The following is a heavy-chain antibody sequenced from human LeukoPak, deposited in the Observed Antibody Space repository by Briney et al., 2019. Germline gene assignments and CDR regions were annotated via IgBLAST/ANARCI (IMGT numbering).Heavy chain of an antibody. CDR2: IIPIFGTA. Sequence: SVKVSCKASGGTFSSYAISWVRQAPGQGLEWMGGIIPIFGTANYAQKFQGRVTITTDESTSTAYMELSSLRSEDTAVYYCARVGGGYSGYDYGAFDIWGQGTMVTVSS. D-gene: IGHD5-12*01. CDR3: ARVGGGYSGYDYGAFDI. CDR1: GGTFSSYA. J-gene: IGHJ3*02. V-gene: IGHV1-69*05.